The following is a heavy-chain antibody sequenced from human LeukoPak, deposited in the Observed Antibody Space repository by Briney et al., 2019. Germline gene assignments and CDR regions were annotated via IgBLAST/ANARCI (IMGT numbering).Heavy chain of an antibody. CDR1: GYTFTSYG. D-gene: IGHD1-26*01. V-gene: IGHV1-18*01. Sequence: ASVKVSCKASGYTFTSYGISWVRQAPGQGLEWMGWISAYNGNTNYAQKLQGRVTMTTDTSTSTAYMELRSLRSEDTAVYYCARVSVGATKLAYFDYWGQGTLVTVSS. J-gene: IGHJ4*02. CDR2: ISAYNGNT. CDR3: ARVSVGATKLAYFDY.